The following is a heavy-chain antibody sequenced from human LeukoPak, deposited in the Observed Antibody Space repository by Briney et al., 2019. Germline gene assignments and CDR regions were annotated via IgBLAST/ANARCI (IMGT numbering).Heavy chain of an antibody. Sequence: ASVKVSCKASGYTFTGYYMHWVRQAPGQGLEWMGIINPSGGSTSYAQKLQGRVTMTRDMSTSTAYMELRSLRSDDTAVYYCARDLGGYSSSWYSLGYWGQGTLVTVSS. J-gene: IGHJ4*02. CDR1: GYTFTGYY. D-gene: IGHD6-13*01. V-gene: IGHV1-46*01. CDR3: ARDLGGYSSSWYSLGY. CDR2: INPSGGST.